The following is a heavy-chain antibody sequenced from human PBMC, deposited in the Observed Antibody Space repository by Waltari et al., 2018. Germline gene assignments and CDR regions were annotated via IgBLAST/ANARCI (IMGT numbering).Heavy chain of an antibody. CDR3: ARGGGFDGDSSVGLDY. J-gene: IGHJ4*02. D-gene: IGHD6-6*01. V-gene: IGHV4-34*01. Sequence: QVQLQQWGAGLLKPSETLSLICAVYGGSFSGYNWTWIRQPPGKGLEWIGEINHSGSTNYNPSLKSRVIISADTSKNQFSMKMNSVAAADTAVYYCARGGGFDGDSSVGLDYWGQGTLVSVSS. CDR1: GGSFSGYN. CDR2: INHSGST.